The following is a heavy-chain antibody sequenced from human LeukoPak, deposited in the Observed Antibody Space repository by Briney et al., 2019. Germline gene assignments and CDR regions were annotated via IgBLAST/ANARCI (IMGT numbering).Heavy chain of an antibody. CDR2: IYHSGST. Sequence: SETLSLTCTVSGGSISSSFYYWGWIRQPPGKGLEWIGSIYHSGSTYYNPSLKSRVTISVDTSRNQFSLNLSSVTAADTAVYYCASHYGPWGQGTLVAVSS. V-gene: IGHV4-39*01. D-gene: IGHD4-17*01. CDR3: ASHYGP. CDR1: GGSISSSFYY. J-gene: IGHJ5*02.